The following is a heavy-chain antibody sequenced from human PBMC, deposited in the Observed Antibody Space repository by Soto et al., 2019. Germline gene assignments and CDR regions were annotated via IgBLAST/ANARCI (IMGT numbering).Heavy chain of an antibody. Sequence: SQTLSLTCAISGDSVSSNSAAWNWVRQSPSRGLEWLGRTYYRSKWNNDYAVSVKRRITINPDTSKNQFSLQLNSVTPEDTAVYYCARGGGCSSTTSLTNCNADWFDPWGQGTLVTVSS. D-gene: IGHD2-2*01. CDR2: TYYRSKWNN. J-gene: IGHJ5*02. V-gene: IGHV6-1*01. CDR3: ARGGGCSSTTSLTNCNADWFDP. CDR1: GDSVSSNSAA.